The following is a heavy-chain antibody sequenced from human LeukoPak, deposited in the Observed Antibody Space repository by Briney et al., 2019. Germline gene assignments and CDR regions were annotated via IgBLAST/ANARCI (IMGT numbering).Heavy chain of an antibody. D-gene: IGHD2-2*01. CDR1: GGSFSGYY. J-gene: IGHJ4*02. CDR2: INHSGST. CDR3: ARVRSRSRYFDY. Sequence: SETLSLTCAVYGGSFSGYYWSWLRQPPGKGLEWIGEINHSGSTNYNPSLKSRVTISVDTSKNQFSLKLSSVTAADTAVYYCARVRSRSRYFDYWGQGTLVTVSS. V-gene: IGHV4-34*01.